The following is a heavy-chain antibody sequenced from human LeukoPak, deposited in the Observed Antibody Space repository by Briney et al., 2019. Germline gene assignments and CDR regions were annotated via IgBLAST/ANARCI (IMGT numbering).Heavy chain of an antibody. J-gene: IGHJ3*02. CDR1: GGSISSGGYS. D-gene: IGHD4-17*01. V-gene: IGHV4-30-2*01. CDR3: ARRTVTTTHAFDI. CDR2: IYHSGST. Sequence: SETLSLTCAISGGSISSGGYSWSWIRQPPGKGLEWIGYIYHSGSTYYNPSLKSRVTISVDRSKNQFSLKLSSVTAADTAVYYCARRTVTTTHAFDIWGQGTMVTVSS.